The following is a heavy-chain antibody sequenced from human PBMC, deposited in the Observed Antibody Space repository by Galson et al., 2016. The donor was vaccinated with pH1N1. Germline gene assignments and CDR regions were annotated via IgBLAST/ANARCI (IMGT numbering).Heavy chain of an antibody. Sequence: SLRLSCAASGFTFSNYDMHWVRQAPGKGLEWVAFRRYDGSDKYYADSVKGRFTISRDNSKNTLYLQMISVTVEDTAVYFCARDESGYGDSFPDVFDIWGQGTMVTVSS. J-gene: IGHJ3*02. D-gene: IGHD4-17*01. CDR3: ARDESGYGDSFPDVFDI. CDR1: GFTFSNYD. CDR2: RRYDGSDK. V-gene: IGHV3-30*02.